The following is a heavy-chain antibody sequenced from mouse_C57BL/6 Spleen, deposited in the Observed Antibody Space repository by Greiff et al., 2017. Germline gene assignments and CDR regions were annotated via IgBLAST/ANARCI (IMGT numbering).Heavy chain of an antibody. Sequence: VQLQQSGPELVKPGASVKISCKASGYTFTDYYMNWVKQSHGKSLEWIGDINPNNGGTSYNQKFKGKATLTVDKSSSTAYMELRSLTSEDSAVYYCASFDYDVGWYFDVWGTRTTVTVSS. CDR1: GYTFTDYY. J-gene: IGHJ1*03. D-gene: IGHD2-4*01. CDR3: ASFDYDVGWYFDV. V-gene: IGHV1-26*01. CDR2: INPNNGGT.